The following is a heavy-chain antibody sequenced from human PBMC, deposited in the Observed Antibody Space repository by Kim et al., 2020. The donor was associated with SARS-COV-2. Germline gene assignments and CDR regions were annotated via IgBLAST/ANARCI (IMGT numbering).Heavy chain of an antibody. Sequence: ASVKVSCKASGYTFTSYGISWVRQAPGQGLEWMGWISAYNGNTNYAQKLQGRVTMTTDTSTSTAYMELRSLRSDDTAVYYCAREGSWSSSWMTYYYYGMDVWGQGTTVSVSS. J-gene: IGHJ6*02. CDR1: GYTFTSYG. D-gene: IGHD6-13*01. CDR2: ISAYNGNT. V-gene: IGHV1-18*01. CDR3: AREGSWSSSWMTYYYYGMDV.